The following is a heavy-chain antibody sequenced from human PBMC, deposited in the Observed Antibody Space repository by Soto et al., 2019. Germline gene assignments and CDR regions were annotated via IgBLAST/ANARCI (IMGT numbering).Heavy chain of an antibody. CDR3: ASDGIVVVIRLRR. D-gene: IGHD3-22*01. CDR2: ISGSGGST. V-gene: IGHV3-23*01. CDR1: GFTFSSYA. J-gene: IGHJ4*02. Sequence: PGGSLRLSCAASGFTFSSYAMSWVRQAPGKGLERVSAISGSGGSTYYADSVKGRFTISRDNSKNTLYLQMNSLRAEDTAVYYCASDGIVVVIRLRRWGQGTLVTVSS.